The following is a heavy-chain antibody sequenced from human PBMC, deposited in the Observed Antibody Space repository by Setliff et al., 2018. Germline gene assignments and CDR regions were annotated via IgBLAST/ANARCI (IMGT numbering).Heavy chain of an antibody. CDR1: GGTFSDYY. CDR3: ARMVGTPDGWFDP. D-gene: IGHD1-26*01. CDR2: ISHRGST. Sequence: SETLSLTCAAYGGTFSDYYWTWIRQPPGKGLEWIGEISHRGSTNYNPSLKSRVTISVDTSNNHFSLKLISVTAADTAVYYCARMVGTPDGWFDPWGQGTLVTVSS. V-gene: IGHV4-34*01. J-gene: IGHJ5*02.